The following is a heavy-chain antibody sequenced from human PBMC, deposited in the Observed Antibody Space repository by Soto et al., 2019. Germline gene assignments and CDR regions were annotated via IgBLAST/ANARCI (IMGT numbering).Heavy chain of an antibody. D-gene: IGHD6-19*01. CDR3: ARQRKQTGLTNKYSSGWYQFDY. Sequence: GESLKISCKGSGYSFTSYWIGWVRQMPGKGLEWMGIIYPGDSDTRYSPSFQGQVTISADKSISTAYLQWSSLKASDTAMYYCARQRKQTGLTNKYSSGWYQFDYWGQGTLVTVSS. J-gene: IGHJ4*02. CDR1: GYSFTSYW. CDR2: IYPGDSDT. V-gene: IGHV5-51*01.